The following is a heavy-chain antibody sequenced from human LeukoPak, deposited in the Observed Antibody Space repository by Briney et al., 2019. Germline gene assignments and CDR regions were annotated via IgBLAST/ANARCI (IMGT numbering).Heavy chain of an antibody. Sequence: PGGSLRLSCAASGFTFSSYAMHWVRQAPGKGLEWVAVISYDGSNKYYADSVKGRFTISRDNSKNTLYLQMNSLRAEDTAVYYCARLFTSLEWLLYGIDYWGQGTLVTVSS. V-gene: IGHV3-30-3*01. J-gene: IGHJ4*02. CDR3: ARLFTSLEWLLYGIDY. D-gene: IGHD3-3*01. CDR2: ISYDGSNK. CDR1: GFTFSSYA.